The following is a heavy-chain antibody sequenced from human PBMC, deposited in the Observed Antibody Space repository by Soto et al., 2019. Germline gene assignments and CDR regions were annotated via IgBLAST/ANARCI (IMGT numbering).Heavy chain of an antibody. V-gene: IGHV3-33*01. CDR2: IWYDGSNK. CDR1: GFTFSSYG. Sequence: QVQLVESGGGVVQPGRSLRLSCAASGFTFSSYGMHWVRQAPGKGLEWVAVIWYDGSNKYYADSVKGRFTISRDNSKNTLYLQMNSLRAEDTAVYYCARDRGITGTTTIPNWFDPWGQGTLVTVSS. D-gene: IGHD1-20*01. J-gene: IGHJ5*02. CDR3: ARDRGITGTTTIPNWFDP.